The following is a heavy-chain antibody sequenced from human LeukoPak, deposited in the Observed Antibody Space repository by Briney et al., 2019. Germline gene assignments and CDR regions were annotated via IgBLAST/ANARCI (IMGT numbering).Heavy chain of an antibody. CDR3: TRDRVVGATQGLGA. D-gene: IGHD1-26*01. V-gene: IGHV3-30-3*01. Sequence: GGSLRLSCAASGSTFSSYAMPWVRQAPGKGLEWVAVISYDGSNKYYADSVKGRFTISRDNSKNTLYLQMNSLRVEDTAIYYCTRDRVVGATQGLGAWGQGTLVTVSS. CDR2: ISYDGSNK. CDR1: GSTFSSYA. J-gene: IGHJ4*02.